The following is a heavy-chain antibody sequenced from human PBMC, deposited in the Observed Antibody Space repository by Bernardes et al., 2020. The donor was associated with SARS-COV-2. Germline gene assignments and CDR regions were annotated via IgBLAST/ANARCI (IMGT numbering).Heavy chain of an antibody. CDR2: INSDGSST. CDR3: AIGAVAGTESFGF. D-gene: IGHD6-19*01. V-gene: IGHV3-74*01. CDR1: GFTFSSYW. Sequence: GGSLRLSCAASGFTFSSYWMHWVRQAPGKGLVWVSRINSDGSSTSYADSVKGRFTISRDNAKNTLYLQMNSLRAEDTAVHFCAIGAVAGTESFGFWGQGGLVTVSS. J-gene: IGHJ4*02.